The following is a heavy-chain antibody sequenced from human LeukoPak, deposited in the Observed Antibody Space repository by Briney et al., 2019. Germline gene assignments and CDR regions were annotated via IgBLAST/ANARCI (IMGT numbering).Heavy chain of an antibody. CDR1: GFTFSSYA. CDR3: ARGALRYYYYGMDV. Sequence: GGSLRLSCAASGFTFSSYAMSWVRQAPGKGLEWVSAISGGGSTYYADSVKGRFTISRDNSKNTLYLQMNSLRAEDTAVYYCARGALRYYYYGMDVWGQGTTVTVSS. CDR2: ISGGGST. J-gene: IGHJ6*02. V-gene: IGHV3-23*01.